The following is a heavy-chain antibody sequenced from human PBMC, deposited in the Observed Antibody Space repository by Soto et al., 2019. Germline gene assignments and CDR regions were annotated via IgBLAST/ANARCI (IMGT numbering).Heavy chain of an antibody. CDR3: ARDYFDSSDYTTNWFDP. CDR2: IYHTGNA. V-gene: IGHV4-34*01. J-gene: IGHJ5*02. Sequence: PSETLSLTCAVYGGSFSGYYWSWIRQPPGKGLEWIGEIYHTGNAYYNPSLKSRVTIFVDTSKNQFSLKLTSVTAADTALYYCARDYFDSSDYTTNWFDPWGQGTLVTVSS. D-gene: IGHD3-22*01. CDR1: GGSFSGYY.